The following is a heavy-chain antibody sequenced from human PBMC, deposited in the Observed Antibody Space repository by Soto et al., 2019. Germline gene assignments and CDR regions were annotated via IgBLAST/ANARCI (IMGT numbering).Heavy chain of an antibody. CDR1: GFTFSDYY. V-gene: IGHV3-11*05. CDR2: ISSSSSYT. Sequence: QVQLVESGGGLVKPGGSLRLSCAASGFTFSDYYMSWIRQAPGKGLEWVSYISSSSSYTNYADSVKGRFTISRDNAKNSLYLQMNSLRADDTAVYYCARDHHRYSGYDYVDYWGQGTLVTVFS. D-gene: IGHD5-12*01. J-gene: IGHJ4*02. CDR3: ARDHHRYSGYDYVDY.